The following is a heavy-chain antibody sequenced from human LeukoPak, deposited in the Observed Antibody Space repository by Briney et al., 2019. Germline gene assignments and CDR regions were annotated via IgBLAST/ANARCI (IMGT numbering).Heavy chain of an antibody. J-gene: IGHJ6*02. CDR3: AKDCKSYYYYYRGMDV. V-gene: IGHV3-23*01. Sequence: GGSLRLSCAASGSTFSSYAMSWVRQAPGKGLEWVSAISGSGANTYYADSVKGRFTISRDNSKNTLYLQMKSLRAEDTAEYYCAKDCKSYYYYYRGMDVWGQGTTVTVSS. CDR2: ISGSGANT. CDR1: GSTFSSYA. D-gene: IGHD2/OR15-2a*01.